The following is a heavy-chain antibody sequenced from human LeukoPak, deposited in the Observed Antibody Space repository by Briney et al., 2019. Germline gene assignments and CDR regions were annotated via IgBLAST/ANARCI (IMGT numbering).Heavy chain of an antibody. CDR1: GGSISSGDYY. J-gene: IGHJ4*01. CDR3: ARGREYGDYFDY. CDR2: IFSSGKT. V-gene: IGHV4-61*02. Sequence: KSSETLSLTCTVSGGSISSGDYYWSWIRQPAGKGLEWIGRIFSSGKTSYNPSLKSRVTMSVDTSKSQFSLSLSSVTAADTAVYYCARGREYGDYFDYWGQGTLVSVSS. D-gene: IGHD4-17*01.